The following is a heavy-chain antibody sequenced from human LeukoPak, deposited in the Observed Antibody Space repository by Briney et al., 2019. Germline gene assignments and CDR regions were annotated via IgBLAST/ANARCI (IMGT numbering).Heavy chain of an antibody. CDR3: AKDGVAYTYGIHFDY. CDR2: ISYDGSNK. D-gene: IGHD5-18*01. CDR1: GFTFSCYG. J-gene: IGHJ4*02. Sequence: GRSLRLSCAASGFTFSCYGKHWVRQAPGKGLEWVALISYDGSNKNYADSVKGRFTISRDNSKNTLYLQMNSLRAEDTAVYYCAKDGVAYTYGIHFDYWGQGTLVTVSS. V-gene: IGHV3-30*18.